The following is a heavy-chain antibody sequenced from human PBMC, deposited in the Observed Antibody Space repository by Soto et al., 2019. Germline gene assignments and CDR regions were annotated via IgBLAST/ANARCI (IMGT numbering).Heavy chain of an antibody. D-gene: IGHD2-21*01. V-gene: IGHV1-18*01. Sequence: QVQLVQSGAGVKKPGASVKVSCKASGYSFTSYAISWVRQAPGRGLEWMGWISAYNGHTNYAQKLQGRVTMTTDTSTSTAYMELRSLTSDDTAVYYCARDLSIGLFDYWGQGTLVTVSS. CDR3: ARDLSIGLFDY. CDR2: ISAYNGHT. J-gene: IGHJ4*02. CDR1: GYSFTSYA.